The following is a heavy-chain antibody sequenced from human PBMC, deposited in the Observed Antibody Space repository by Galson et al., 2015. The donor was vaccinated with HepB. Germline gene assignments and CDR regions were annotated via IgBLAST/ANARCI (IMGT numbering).Heavy chain of an antibody. V-gene: IGHV3-21*01. CDR3: ARDTPGYYYGMDV. CDR1: GFTFSHYY. Sequence: SLRLSCAASGFTFSHYYMNWVRQAPGKGLEWVSSISSSSSYIYYADSVKGRFTISRDNAKNSLYLQMNSLRAEDTAVYYCARDTPGYYYGMDVWGQGTTVTVSS. J-gene: IGHJ6*02. D-gene: IGHD1-14*01. CDR2: ISSSSSYI.